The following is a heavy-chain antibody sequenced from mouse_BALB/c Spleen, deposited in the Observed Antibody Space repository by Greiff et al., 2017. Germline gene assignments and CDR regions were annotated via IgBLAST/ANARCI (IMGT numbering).Heavy chain of an antibody. CDR3: ARPYYGSSYYAMDY. J-gene: IGHJ4*01. CDR2: IRNKANGYTT. V-gene: IGHV7-3*02. Sequence: EVQVVESGGGLVQPGGSLRLSCATSGFTFTDYYMSWVRQPPGKALEWLGFIRNKANGYTTEYSASVKGRFTISRDNSQSILYLQMNTLRAEDSATYYCARPYYGSSYYAMDYWGQGTSVTVSS. CDR1: GFTFTDYY. D-gene: IGHD1-1*01.